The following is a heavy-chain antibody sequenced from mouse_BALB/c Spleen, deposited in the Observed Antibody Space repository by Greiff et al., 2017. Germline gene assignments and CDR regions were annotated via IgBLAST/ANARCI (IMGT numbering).Heavy chain of an antibody. Sequence: QVQLQQSGAELVRPGTSVKISCKASGYAFTNYWLGWVKQRPGHGLEWIGDIYPGSGNTYYNEKFKGKATLTADKSSSTAYMQLSSLTSEDSAVYFCARGTTATWFAYWGQGTLVTVSA. CDR3: ARGTTATWFAY. D-gene: IGHD1-2*01. V-gene: IGHV1-63*01. CDR1: GYAFTNYW. J-gene: IGHJ3*01. CDR2: IYPGSGNT.